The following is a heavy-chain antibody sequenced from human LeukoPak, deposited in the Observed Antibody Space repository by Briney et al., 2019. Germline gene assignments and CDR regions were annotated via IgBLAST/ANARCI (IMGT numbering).Heavy chain of an antibody. CDR2: FDNSGSS. Sequence: SETLSLTCIVSGGSISRYYWSWIRQPPGKGLEWIGYFDNSGSSNYNPSLKNRLTISEDTSKNQFALKLSSVTAADTAVYYCARHEEATSHFDYWGQGTLVTVSS. D-gene: IGHD5-24*01. V-gene: IGHV4-59*08. CDR3: ARHEEATSHFDY. J-gene: IGHJ4*02. CDR1: GGSISRYY.